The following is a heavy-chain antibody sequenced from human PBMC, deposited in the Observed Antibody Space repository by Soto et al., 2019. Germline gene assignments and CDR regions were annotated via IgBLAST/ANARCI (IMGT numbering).Heavy chain of an antibody. CDR3: VKDGIVGPTTEYYYGMHV. Sequence: EVQLSESGGGLVQPGGSLRLSCAASGFTFRTSAMSWVRQAPGKGLEWVSGISGSGARTYYADSMKGRFTIYRDNSKNTVHLQINSLRVDDPDLYYCVKDGIVGPTTEYYYGMHVWGQGTTVTVSS. D-gene: IGHD1-26*01. J-gene: IGHJ6*02. CDR2: ISGSGART. V-gene: IGHV3-23*01. CDR1: GFTFRTSA.